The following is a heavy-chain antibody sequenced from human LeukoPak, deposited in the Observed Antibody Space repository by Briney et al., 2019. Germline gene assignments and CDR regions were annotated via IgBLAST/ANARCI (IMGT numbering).Heavy chain of an antibody. CDR1: GYTFTSYG. D-gene: IGHD4-11*01. V-gene: IGHV1-69*13. CDR2: IIPIFGTA. CDR3: ARARQSHAFDI. Sequence: ASVKVSCKASGYTFTSYGISWVRQAPGQGLEWMGGIIPIFGTANYAQKFQGRVTITADESTSTAYMELSSLRSEDTAVYYCARARQSHAFDIWGQGTMVTVSS. J-gene: IGHJ3*02.